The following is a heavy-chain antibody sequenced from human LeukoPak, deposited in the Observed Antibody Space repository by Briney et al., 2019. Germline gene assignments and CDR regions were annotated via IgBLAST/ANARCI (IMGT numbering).Heavy chain of an antibody. V-gene: IGHV1-2*02. D-gene: IGHD3-10*01. CDR2: INPDSGAT. CDR1: GYTFTGYY. J-gene: IGHJ4*02. Sequence: ASVKVSCKTSGYTFTGYYIHWVRQAPRQGLEWMGWINPDSGATICAQKFQGRVTMTRDTSINTAYMDLSRLTSDDTAVYYCARDRVSHVRGILRGVFDYWGQGPLITVSS. CDR3: ARDRVSHVRGILRGVFDY.